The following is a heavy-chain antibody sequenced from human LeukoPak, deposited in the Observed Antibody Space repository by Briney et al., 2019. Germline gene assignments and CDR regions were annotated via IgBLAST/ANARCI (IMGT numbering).Heavy chain of an antibody. CDR3: ARDLEYSSSPGAFDI. CDR1: GFTFNSYW. J-gene: IGHJ3*02. Sequence: GGSLRLSCEASGFTFNSYWMIWVRQAPGKGLEWVANINPDGSGKYYVDSVKGRFTISRDNAKNSLYLQMNSLRAEDTAVYYCARDLEYSSSPGAFDIWGQGTMVTVSS. D-gene: IGHD6-6*01. V-gene: IGHV3-7*01. CDR2: INPDGSGK.